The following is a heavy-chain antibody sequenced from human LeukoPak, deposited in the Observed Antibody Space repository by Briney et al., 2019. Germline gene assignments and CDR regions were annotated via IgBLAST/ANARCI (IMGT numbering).Heavy chain of an antibody. CDR3: ARDEYSGSYVY. CDR1: GFTFSSYW. V-gene: IGHV3-7*05. D-gene: IGHD1-26*01. CDR2: INQDGSER. Sequence: GGSLRLSCAASGFTFSSYWMTWVRQAPGKGLEWVANINQDGSERHYVDSVKGRFTISRDNAKNSLYLEMNSLRAEDTAVYYCARDEYSGSYVYWGQGTLVIVSS. J-gene: IGHJ4*02.